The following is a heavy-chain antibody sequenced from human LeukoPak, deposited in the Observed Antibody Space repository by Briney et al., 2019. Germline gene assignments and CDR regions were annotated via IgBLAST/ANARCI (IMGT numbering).Heavy chain of an antibody. CDR3: ARDSYYYDSSGYSDY. CDR1: GVTFSSYG. D-gene: IGHD3-22*01. J-gene: IGHJ4*02. Sequence: GGSLRLSCAASGVTFSSYGMHWVRQAPGKGLEWVAVIWYDGSNKYYADSVKGRFTISRDNSKNTLCLQMNSLRAEDTAVYYCARDSYYYDSSGYSDYWGQGTLVTVSS. CDR2: IWYDGSNK. V-gene: IGHV3-33*01.